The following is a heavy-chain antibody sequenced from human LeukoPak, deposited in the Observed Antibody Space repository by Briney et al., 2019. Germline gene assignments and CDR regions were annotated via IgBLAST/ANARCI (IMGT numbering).Heavy chain of an antibody. CDR3: AKDPLTPWGPAYYFDY. J-gene: IGHJ4*02. D-gene: IGHD3-16*01. Sequence: QPGGSLRLSCAASGFTFSSYGMHWVRQAPGKGLEWVAVISYDGSNKYYADSVKGRFTISRDNSKNTLYLQMNSLRAEDTAVYYCAKDPLTPWGPAYYFDYWGQGTLVTVSS. V-gene: IGHV3-30*18. CDR2: ISYDGSNK. CDR1: GFTFSSYG.